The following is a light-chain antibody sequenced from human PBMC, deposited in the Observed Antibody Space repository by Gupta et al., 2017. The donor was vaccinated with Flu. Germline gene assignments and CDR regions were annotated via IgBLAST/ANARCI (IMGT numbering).Light chain of an antibody. V-gene: IGKV3-15*01. CDR3: QQDNIWQT. CDR2: VAS. Sequence: PAALSAFSGECATPSGWGSESVSGILVWYQQKPGQAPRLIMYVASTRDMGVLGMFSGSGSATDFTLTSRGLQAEDCAVYYWQQDNIWQTFGQGTKVEIK. CDR1: ESVSGI. J-gene: IGKJ1*01.